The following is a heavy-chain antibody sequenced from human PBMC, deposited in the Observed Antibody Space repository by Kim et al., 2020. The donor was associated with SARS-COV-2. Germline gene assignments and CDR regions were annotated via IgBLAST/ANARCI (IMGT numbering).Heavy chain of an antibody. V-gene: IGHV1-2*02. J-gene: IGHJ5*02. CDR1: GYTFTRSY. Sequence: ASVKVSCKASGYTFTRSYMHWVRQAPGQWLEWMGWINPNTVGTNYAQKFQGRVTMTRDTSISTPYMELTRLRSDDTPVSSCPISPSLLFLNTPAPNWFAP. D-gene: IGHD2-15*01. CDR3: PISPSLLFLNTPAPNWFAP. CDR2: INPNTVGT.